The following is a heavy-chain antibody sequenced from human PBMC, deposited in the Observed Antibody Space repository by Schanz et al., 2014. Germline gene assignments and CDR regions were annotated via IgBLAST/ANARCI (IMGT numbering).Heavy chain of an antibody. V-gene: IGHV3-23*04. CDR2: ISGSGETT. D-gene: IGHD1-26*01. CDR3: AKGRTVWSGSDRKYYFDY. J-gene: IGHJ4*02. Sequence: EVQLVESGGGLVKPGGSLRLSCAASGFTFSSYAMSWVRQAPGKGLEWVSAISGSGETTYYADSVKGRFTISRDNSKNTLYLQMNSLRAEDTAIYYCAKGRTVWSGSDRKYYFDYWGQGTLVTVSS. CDR1: GFTFSSYA.